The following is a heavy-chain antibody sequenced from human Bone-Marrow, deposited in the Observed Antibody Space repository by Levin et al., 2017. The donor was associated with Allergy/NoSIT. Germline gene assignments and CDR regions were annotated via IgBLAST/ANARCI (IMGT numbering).Heavy chain of an antibody. CDR2: TYYRSEWYS. V-gene: IGHV6-1*01. CDR1: GDSVSSLSAT. Sequence: MSSETLSLTCVISGDSVSSLSATWNWIRQSPSRGLEWLGRTYYRSEWYSEYAVSVKSRITINPDTSKNQFSLHLNSVTPEDTAVYYCARVPSGWFRFDPWGQGTLVTVSS. D-gene: IGHD6-19*01. J-gene: IGHJ5*02. CDR3: ARVPSGWFRFDP.